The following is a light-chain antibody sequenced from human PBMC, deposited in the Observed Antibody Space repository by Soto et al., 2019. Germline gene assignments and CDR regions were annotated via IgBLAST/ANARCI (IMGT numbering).Light chain of an antibody. CDR1: SSNIGSNY. CDR3: TEVYDRLSGVV. V-gene: IGLV1-47*01. CDR2: RNN. Sequence: QPVLTQPPSASGTPGQRVTISCSGSSSNIGSNYVYWYQQLPGTAPKLLIYRNNQRTSGVPDRFYGSKSGASDSLAISGLMAEDEANYYGTEVYDRLSGVVFGGGTKLTV. J-gene: IGLJ3*02.